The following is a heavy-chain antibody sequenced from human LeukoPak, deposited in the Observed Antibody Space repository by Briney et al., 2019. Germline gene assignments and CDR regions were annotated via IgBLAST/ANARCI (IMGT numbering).Heavy chain of an antibody. D-gene: IGHD3-3*01. CDR1: GFTLSSNY. J-gene: IGHJ4*02. CDR3: NLLRQIIPS. CDR2: IYSGGST. Sequence: GGSLRLSCAASGFTLSSNYMSWVRQAPGKGLEWVSVIYSGGSTSYPESVKGRFTISRDNSKKKLFLPMNNLRAEDTAVYYCNLLRQIIPSWGQGTLVTVSS. V-gene: IGHV3-66*01.